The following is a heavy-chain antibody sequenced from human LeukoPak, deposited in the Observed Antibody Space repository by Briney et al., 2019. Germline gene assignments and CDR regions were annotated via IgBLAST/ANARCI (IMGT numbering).Heavy chain of an antibody. CDR1: GGSISSGDYY. D-gene: IGHD2-15*01. V-gene: IGHV4-30-4*01. CDR2: IYYSGST. CDR3: ARGRGWQLLWDGYYFDY. Sequence: PSETLSLTCTVSGGSISSGDYYWSWIRQPPGKGLEWIGYIYYSGSTYYNPSLKSRVTISVDTSKNQFSLKLSSVTAADTAVYYCARGRGWQLLWDGYYFDYWGQGTLATVSS. J-gene: IGHJ4*02.